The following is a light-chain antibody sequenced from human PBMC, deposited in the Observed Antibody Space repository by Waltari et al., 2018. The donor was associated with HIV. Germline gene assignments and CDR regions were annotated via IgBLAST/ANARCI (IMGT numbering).Light chain of an antibody. CDR2: EVT. Sequence: QSALTQPPSVSGSLGQSVTISCTGTSSDIGAYNRVSWYQQSPGTAPKLRIYEVTHRPSCVPVRFSGSKSGNTASLTSSGLQADDEADYYCSSYTTISTWVFGGGTKLTVL. CDR1: SSDIGAYNR. V-gene: IGLV2-18*02. J-gene: IGLJ3*02. CDR3: SSYTTISTWV.